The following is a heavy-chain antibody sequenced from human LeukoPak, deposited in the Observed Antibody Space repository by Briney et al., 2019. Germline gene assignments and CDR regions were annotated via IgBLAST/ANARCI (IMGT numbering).Heavy chain of an antibody. CDR2: FFLKGST. V-gene: IGHV4-38-2*02. D-gene: IGHD4-17*01. Sequence: SETLSLTCTVSGYSITSAYYWGWIRQPPGKGLEWIGSFFLKGSTYYNPSLKSRVTISVDTSKNQFSLTLSSVTAADTAVYYCAREGGLGYGDYENFGYYYYYYMDVWGKGTTVTISS. CDR1: GYSITSAYY. CDR3: AREGGLGYGDYENFGYYYYYYMDV. J-gene: IGHJ6*03.